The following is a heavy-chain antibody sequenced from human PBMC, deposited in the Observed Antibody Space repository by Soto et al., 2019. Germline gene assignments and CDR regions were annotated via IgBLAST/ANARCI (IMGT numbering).Heavy chain of an antibody. V-gene: IGHV1-18*04. CDR3: ACGYYDSSGYRDFDY. J-gene: IGHJ4*02. D-gene: IGHD3-22*01. Sequence: ASVKVSCKASGYTFTSYGISWVRQAPGQGLEWMGWISAYNGNTNYAQKLQGRVTMTTDTSTSTAYMELRSLRSDDTAVDYCACGYYDSSGYRDFDYWGQGTLVTVSS. CDR2: ISAYNGNT. CDR1: GYTFTSYG.